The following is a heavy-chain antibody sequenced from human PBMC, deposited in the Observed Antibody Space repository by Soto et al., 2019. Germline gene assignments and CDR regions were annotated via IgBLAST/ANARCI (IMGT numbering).Heavy chain of an antibody. Sequence: QVQLQDSGPGLVKPSQTLSVTCAISGDSVSGNSAAWNWIRLSPSRGLEWLARTSYRSRWYNDYAVSVRSRITVNADTSKNQFSLQLTSVTPEDTAIYYCAGTTSHHWLYMDVWGRGTTVTVSS. V-gene: IGHV6-1*01. CDR2: TSYRSRWYN. CDR1: GDSVSGNSAA. J-gene: IGHJ6*03. CDR3: AGTTSHHWLYMDV. D-gene: IGHD1-1*01.